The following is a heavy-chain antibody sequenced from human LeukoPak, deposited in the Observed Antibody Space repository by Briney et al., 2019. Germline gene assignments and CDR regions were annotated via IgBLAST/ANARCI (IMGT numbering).Heavy chain of an antibody. V-gene: IGHV3-23*01. CDR1: GFTFSSYA. Sequence: PGGSLRLSCAASGFTFSSYAMSWVRQAPGKGLEWVSSISGSGGSTYYADSVKGRFTISRDNSKNTLFLQMNSLRAEDTAVYYCARVEGTTWYNFWGQGTLVTVSS. CDR2: ISGSGGST. D-gene: IGHD1-1*01. J-gene: IGHJ4*02. CDR3: ARVEGTTWYNF.